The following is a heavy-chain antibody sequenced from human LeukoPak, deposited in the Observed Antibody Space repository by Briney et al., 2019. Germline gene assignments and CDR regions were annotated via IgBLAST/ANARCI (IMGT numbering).Heavy chain of an antibody. CDR1: GDIFTSYG. V-gene: IGHV1-18*04. D-gene: IGHD6-19*01. Sequence: ASVKVSCKASGDIFTSYGISWVRQAPGQGLEWMGWITAYNGNTNYAQKLQGRVTMTTDTSTTTAYMELRSLRSDDTAVYYCARANVAVAAKYWGQGTLVTVSS. J-gene: IGHJ4*02. CDR2: ITAYNGNT. CDR3: ARANVAVAAKY.